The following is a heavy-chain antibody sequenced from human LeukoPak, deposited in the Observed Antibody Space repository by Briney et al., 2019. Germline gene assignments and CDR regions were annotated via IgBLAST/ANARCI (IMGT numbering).Heavy chain of an antibody. Sequence: SVKVSCKASGGTFRTYSVTWVRQAPGQGLEWMGGIIPIFGTPNYAQKFQGRVKVTTDGATGTAYMELSSLMSEDTAIYYCARVDRYHFYLDVWGKGTPVTVSS. J-gene: IGHJ6*03. CDR1: GGTFRTYS. V-gene: IGHV1-69*05. CDR3: ARVDRYHFYLDV. CDR2: IIPIFGTP.